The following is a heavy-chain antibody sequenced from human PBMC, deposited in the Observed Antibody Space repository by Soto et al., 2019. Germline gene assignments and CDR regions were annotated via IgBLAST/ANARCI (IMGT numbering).Heavy chain of an antibody. CDR2: ISGSGGST. J-gene: IGHJ4*02. V-gene: IGHV3-23*01. CDR3: AVFGVVIPNLLDY. CDR1: GFTFSSYA. Sequence: PGGSLRLSCAASGFTFSSYAMSWVRQAPGKGLEWVSAISGSGGSTYYADSVKGRFTISRDNSKNTLYLQMNSLRAEDTAVYYCAVFGVVIPNLLDYWGQGTLVTVSS. D-gene: IGHD3-3*01.